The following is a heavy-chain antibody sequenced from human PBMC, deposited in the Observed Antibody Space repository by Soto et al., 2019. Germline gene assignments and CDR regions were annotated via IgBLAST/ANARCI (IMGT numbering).Heavy chain of an antibody. V-gene: IGHV3-23*01. J-gene: IGHJ6*02. Sequence: EVQLLESGGGLVQPGGSLRLSCAASGFTFSSYAMSWVRQAPGKGLEWVSAISGSGGSTYHADSVKGRLTISRDNSKNTLDLQGNRLRAEDTAGYYCAKDLPRGRGGGFFFFYGMDVWGQGTTVTVSS. CDR2: ISGSGGST. CDR3: AKDLPRGRGGGFFFFYGMDV. CDR1: GFTFSSYA. D-gene: IGHD3-16*01.